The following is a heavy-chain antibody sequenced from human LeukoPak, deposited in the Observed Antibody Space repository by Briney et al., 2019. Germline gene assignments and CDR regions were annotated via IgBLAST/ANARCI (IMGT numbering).Heavy chain of an antibody. V-gene: IGHV3-21*04. CDR2: ISSDSTYT. J-gene: IGHJ4*02. D-gene: IGHD2-2*02. CDR3: AKGGCSTNSCYIDY. Sequence: GGSLRLSCVASGLSINDYSVNWVRQAPGRGLEWVSSISSDSTYTYYTDSVKGRFTISRDNAKNTLYLQMNSLRAEDTAVYYCAKGGCSTNSCYIDYWGQGTLVTVSS. CDR1: GLSINDYS.